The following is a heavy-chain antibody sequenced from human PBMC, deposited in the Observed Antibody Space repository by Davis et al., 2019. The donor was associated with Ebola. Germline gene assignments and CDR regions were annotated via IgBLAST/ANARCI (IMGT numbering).Heavy chain of an antibody. V-gene: IGHV1-69*02. CDR1: GGTFSSYT. D-gene: IGHD4/OR15-4a*01. Sequence: SVKVSCKASGGTFSSYTISWVRQAPGQGLEWMGRIIPILGIANYAQKFQGRVTITADKSTSTAYMELSSLRSEDTAVYYCARGWDYGEGRIFDYWGQGNLVTVS. J-gene: IGHJ4*02. CDR2: IIPILGIA. CDR3: ARGWDYGEGRIFDY.